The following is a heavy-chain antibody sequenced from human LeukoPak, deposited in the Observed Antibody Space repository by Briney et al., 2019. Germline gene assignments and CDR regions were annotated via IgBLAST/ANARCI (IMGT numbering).Heavy chain of an antibody. CDR3: ARSALFGVVIKDTIFDY. J-gene: IGHJ4*02. D-gene: IGHD3-3*01. CDR2: IIPTFGTA. CDR1: GGTFSSYA. Sequence: SVKVSCKASGGTFSSYAISLVRQAPGQGLEWMGGIIPTFGTANYAQKFQGRVTITTDESTSTAYMELSSLRSEDTAVYYCARSALFGVVIKDTIFDYWGQGTLVTVSS. V-gene: IGHV1-69*05.